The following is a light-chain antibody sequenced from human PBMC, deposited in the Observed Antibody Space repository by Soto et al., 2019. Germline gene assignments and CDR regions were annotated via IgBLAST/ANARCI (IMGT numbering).Light chain of an antibody. CDR2: DVT. CDR1: SSDVGGYNY. Sequence: QSVLTQPASVSGSPGQSITISCTGTSSDVGGYNYVSWYQQHPGKAPKLMIYDVTNRPSGVSDRFSGSKSGNTASQSISGLQAEDEADYYCSSYTSSSINWLFGGGTKVTVL. V-gene: IGLV2-14*03. J-gene: IGLJ3*02. CDR3: SSYTSSSINWL.